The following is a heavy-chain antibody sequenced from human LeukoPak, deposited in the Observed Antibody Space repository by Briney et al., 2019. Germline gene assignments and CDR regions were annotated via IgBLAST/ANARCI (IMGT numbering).Heavy chain of an antibody. Sequence: SETLSLTCTVSGGSISSSSYYWGWIRQPPGKGLEWIGSIYYSGSTYYNPSLKSRVTISVDTSKNQFSLKLSSVTAADTAVYYCARGRFGELLNRGVGYWGRGTLVTVSS. V-gene: IGHV4-39*07. D-gene: IGHD3-10*01. CDR1: GGSISSSSYY. CDR2: IYYSGST. CDR3: ARGRFGELLNRGVGY. J-gene: IGHJ4*02.